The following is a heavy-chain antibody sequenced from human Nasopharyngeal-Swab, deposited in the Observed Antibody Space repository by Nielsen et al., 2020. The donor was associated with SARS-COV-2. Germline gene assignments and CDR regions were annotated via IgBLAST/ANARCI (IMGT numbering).Heavy chain of an antibody. CDR3: ARDQWLVHYFDY. V-gene: IGHV1-18*01. Sequence: ASVKVSCKASGYTFINYGLSWVRQAPGQGLEWVGWISANNGNTNYARKFRGRVTMTTDTSTSTAYMELRSLRSDDTAIYYCARDQWLVHYFDYWGQGTLVTVSS. CDR1: GYTFINYG. CDR2: ISANNGNT. D-gene: IGHD6-19*01. J-gene: IGHJ4*02.